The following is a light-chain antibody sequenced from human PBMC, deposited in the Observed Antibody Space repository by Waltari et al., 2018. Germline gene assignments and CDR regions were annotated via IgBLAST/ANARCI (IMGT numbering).Light chain of an antibody. CDR2: RVS. V-gene: IGKV2-30*02. CDR1: QSLVHSDGNTH. Sequence: DVGVTQSPLSLPVTLGQPASISRKASQSLVHSDGNTHLNWFQQRPGQSPRRLIYRVSNRDSGVPDRFSGSGSGTDFTLKISRVEADDVGVYYCMQGTHWPYTFGQGTKLDIK. J-gene: IGKJ2*01. CDR3: MQGTHWPYT.